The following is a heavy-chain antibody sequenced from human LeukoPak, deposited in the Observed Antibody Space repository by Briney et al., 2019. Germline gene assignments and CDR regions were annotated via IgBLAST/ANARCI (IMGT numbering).Heavy chain of an antibody. CDR1: GESFSGYY. D-gene: IGHD2-8*01. J-gene: IGHJ4*02. CDR2: INHSGST. Sequence: SETLSLTCAVYGESFSGYYWSWIRQPPGKGLEWIGEINHSGSTKYNPSLKSRVTISVDTSKNQFSLKLSSVTAADTAVYYCAREGPYCTNGVCYNNFDYWGQGTLVTVSS. CDR3: AREGPYCTNGVCYNNFDY. V-gene: IGHV4-34*01.